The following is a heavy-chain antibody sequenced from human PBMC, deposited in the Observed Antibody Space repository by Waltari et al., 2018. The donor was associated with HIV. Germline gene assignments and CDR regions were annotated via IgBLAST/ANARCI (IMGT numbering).Heavy chain of an antibody. V-gene: IGHV4-34*01. D-gene: IGHD4-17*01. CDR3: AVSGYGGGFDY. CDR2: INQSGST. CDR1: GGSFSGYY. J-gene: IGHJ4*02. Sequence: QVQLQQWGAGLLKPSETLSLTCAVYGGSFSGYYWSWIRQPPGKGLEWCGEINQSGSTNYNPSLKSRVTISVDTSKNQFSLKLSSVTAADTAVYYCAVSGYGGGFDYWGQGTLVTVSS.